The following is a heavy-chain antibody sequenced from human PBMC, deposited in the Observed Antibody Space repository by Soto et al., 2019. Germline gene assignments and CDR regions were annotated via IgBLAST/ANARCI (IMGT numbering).Heavy chain of an antibody. Sequence: EVQLVVTRGGLIQPGGSLRLSCAASGFTVSNNYMSWVRQAPGKGLEWVSLIYSGGSTFYADSVKGRFTISRDNSKNTLFLQMNSLRAEDTAVYFCATYTSLDYWGQGTLVTVSS. CDR3: ATYTSLDY. D-gene: IGHD2-2*02. CDR2: IYSGGST. CDR1: GFTVSNNY. J-gene: IGHJ4*02. V-gene: IGHV3-53*02.